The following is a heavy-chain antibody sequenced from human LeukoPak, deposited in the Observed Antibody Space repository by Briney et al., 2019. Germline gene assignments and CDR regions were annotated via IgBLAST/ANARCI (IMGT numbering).Heavy chain of an antibody. D-gene: IGHD4-17*01. CDR2: IIPIFGIA. Sequence: GSSVKVSCKASGGTLSSYAISWVRQAPGQGLEWMGRIIPIFGIANYEQKFQGRVTITADKSTSTAYMELSSLRSEDTAVYYCARDHETTVNYSDYWGQGTLVTVSS. V-gene: IGHV1-69*04. CDR3: ARDHETTVNYSDY. CDR1: GGTLSSYA. J-gene: IGHJ4*02.